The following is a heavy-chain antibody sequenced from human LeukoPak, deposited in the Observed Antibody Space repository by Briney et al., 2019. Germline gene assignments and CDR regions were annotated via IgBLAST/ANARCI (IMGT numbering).Heavy chain of an antibody. CDR1: GFTFSNYG. CDR3: AKLGITGTRSPKEIEGDY. CDR2: IRYDGSNK. J-gene: IGHJ4*02. Sequence: GGSLRLSCAASGFTFSNYGMHWVRQAPGKGLEWVAFIRYDGSNKYYADSVKGRFTISGDNSKNTLYLQMNSLRAEDTAVYYCAKLGITGTRSPKEIEGDYWGQGTLVTVSS. V-gene: IGHV3-30*02. D-gene: IGHD1-20*01.